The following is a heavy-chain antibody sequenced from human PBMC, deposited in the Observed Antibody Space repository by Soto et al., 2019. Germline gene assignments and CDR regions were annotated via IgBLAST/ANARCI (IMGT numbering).Heavy chain of an antibody. V-gene: IGHV4-59*12. Sequence: PSETLSLTCTVSGGSIRSYYWNWIRQPPGKGHEWVGYMYYGGSTNYNPSLHSRVTVSGDTSKNEFSLTFSSVTAADTAVSDCGRTTVYGDCDFDYWGEGTPVTV. CDR2: MYYGGST. CDR3: GRTTVYGDCDFDY. D-gene: IGHD4-17*01. J-gene: IGHJ4*02. CDR1: GGSIRSYY.